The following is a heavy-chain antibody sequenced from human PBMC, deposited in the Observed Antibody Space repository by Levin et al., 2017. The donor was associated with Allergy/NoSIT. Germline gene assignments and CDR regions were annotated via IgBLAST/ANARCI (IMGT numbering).Heavy chain of an antibody. CDR3: ASGTIAAREALIFSC. J-gene: IGHJ4*02. V-gene: IGHV1-69*13. D-gene: IGHD6-6*01. Sequence: ASVKVSCKASGGTFSSYAISWVRQAPGQGLEWMGGIIPIFGTANYAQKFQGRVTITADESTSTAYMELSSLRSEDTAVYYCASGTIAAREALIFSCWGQGTLVTVSS. CDR1: GGTFSSYA. CDR2: IIPIFGTA.